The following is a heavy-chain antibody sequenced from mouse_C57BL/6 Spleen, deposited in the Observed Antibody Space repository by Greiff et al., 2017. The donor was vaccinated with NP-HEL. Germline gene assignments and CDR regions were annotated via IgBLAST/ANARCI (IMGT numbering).Heavy chain of an antibody. J-gene: IGHJ2*01. Sequence: EVQLQQSGPGLVKPSQSLSLTCSVTGYSITSGYYWNWIRQFPGNKLEWMGYISYDGSNNYNPSLKNRISITRDTSKNQFFLKLNSVTTEDTATYYCARGYGYGVYFDYWGQGTTLTVSS. CDR3: ARGYGYGVYFDY. CDR2: ISYDGSN. V-gene: IGHV3-6*01. D-gene: IGHD2-2*01. CDR1: GYSITSGYY.